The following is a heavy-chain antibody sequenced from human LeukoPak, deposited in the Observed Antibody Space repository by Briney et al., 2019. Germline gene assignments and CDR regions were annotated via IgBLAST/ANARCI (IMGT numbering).Heavy chain of an antibody. CDR3: AADQLRMVRGVDYYYYYYGMDV. CDR2: IVVGSGKT. CDR1: GYTFTGYY. J-gene: IGHJ6*02. Sequence: ASVKVSCKASGYTFTGYYMHWVRQAPGQGLEWMGWIVVGSGKTNYAQKFQERVTITRDMSTSTAYMELSSLRSEDTAVYYCAADQLRMVRGVDYYYYYYGMDVWGQGTTVTVSS. V-gene: IGHV1-58*02. D-gene: IGHD3-10*01.